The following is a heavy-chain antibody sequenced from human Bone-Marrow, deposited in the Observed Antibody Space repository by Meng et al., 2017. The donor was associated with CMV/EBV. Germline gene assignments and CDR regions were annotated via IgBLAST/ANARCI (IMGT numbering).Heavy chain of an antibody. CDR1: GGSFSGYY. D-gene: IGHD6-13*01. V-gene: IGHV4-34*01. CDR2: INHSGST. J-gene: IGHJ4*02. Sequence: SETLSLTCAVYGGSFSGYYWSWIRQPPGKGLEWIGEINHSGSTNYNPSLKSRVTISVDTSKNQFSLKLSSVTAADTAVYYCAKDQGSGWSNFDYWGQGTLVTVSS. CDR3: AKDQGSGWSNFDY.